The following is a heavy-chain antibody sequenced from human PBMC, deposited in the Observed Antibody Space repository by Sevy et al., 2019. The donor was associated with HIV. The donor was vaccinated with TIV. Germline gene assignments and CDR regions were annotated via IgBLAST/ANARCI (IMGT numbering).Heavy chain of an antibody. V-gene: IGHV3-23*01. Sequence: GGSLRLSCAASGFTFSTYGMHWVRQAPGKGLEWVSDISGSGGTTYYADAVRGRFTISRDNSKNTLYLQMDSLRAEDTAVYYCAKLQSGDCSRTSCRDYYFDSWGQGTLVTVSS. CDR1: GFTFSTYG. CDR2: ISGSGGTT. CDR3: AKLQSGDCSRTSCRDYYFDS. D-gene: IGHD2-2*01. J-gene: IGHJ4*02.